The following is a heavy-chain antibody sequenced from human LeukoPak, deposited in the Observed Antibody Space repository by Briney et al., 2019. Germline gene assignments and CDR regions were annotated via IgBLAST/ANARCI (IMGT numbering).Heavy chain of an antibody. CDR3: ARDHGYSSSWYSRYYYYYGMDV. CDR2: INPNSGGT. Sequence: ASVKVSCKASGYTFTGYYMHWVRQAPGQGLEWRGWINPNSGGTNYAQKFQGRVTMTRDTSISTAYMELSRLRSDDTAVYYCARDHGYSSSWYSRYYYYYGMDVWGQGTTVTVSS. CDR1: GYTFTGYY. V-gene: IGHV1-2*02. D-gene: IGHD6-13*01. J-gene: IGHJ6*02.